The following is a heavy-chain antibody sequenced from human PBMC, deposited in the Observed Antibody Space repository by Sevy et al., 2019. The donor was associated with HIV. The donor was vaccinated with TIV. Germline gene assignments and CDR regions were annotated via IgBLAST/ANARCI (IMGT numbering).Heavy chain of an antibody. D-gene: IGHD6-25*01. Sequence: SETLSLTCTVSGGSISSSSYYWGWIRQPPGKGLEWIGSIYYSGSTYYNPSLKSRVTISVDTSKNQFSLKLSSVTAADTAVYYCARRRDSPAGLYYYGMDVWGQGTTVTVSS. J-gene: IGHJ6*02. CDR2: IYYSGST. CDR3: ARRRDSPAGLYYYGMDV. V-gene: IGHV4-39*01. CDR1: GGSISSSSYY.